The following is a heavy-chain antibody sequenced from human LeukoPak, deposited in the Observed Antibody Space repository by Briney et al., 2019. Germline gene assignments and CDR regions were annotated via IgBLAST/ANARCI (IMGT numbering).Heavy chain of an antibody. CDR2: IKRKTDGGTT. Sequence: GGSLRLSCAASGFTFSNAWMSWVRQAPGKGLEWVGRIKRKTDGGTTDYAAPVNGRFAISRDDSKNTLYLQMNSLKSEDTAVYYCTAASEVLLWYGDVNFDYWGQGALVTVSS. D-gene: IGHD3-10*01. J-gene: IGHJ4*02. CDR1: GFTFSNAW. V-gene: IGHV3-15*01. CDR3: TAASEVLLWYGDVNFDY.